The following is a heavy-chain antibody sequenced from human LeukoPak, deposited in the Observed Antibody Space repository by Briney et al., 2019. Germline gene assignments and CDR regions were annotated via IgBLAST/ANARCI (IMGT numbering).Heavy chain of an antibody. J-gene: IGHJ4*02. D-gene: IGHD1-26*01. V-gene: IGHV3-30*02. Sequence: GGSLRLSCAASGFTFSNDGMHWVRQAPGKGLEWVTFIRFDGSNKYYAASVKGRFTISRDNSKNTLYLQLNSLRTEDTAVYYCAKGFSGKFDYWGQGTLVTVFS. CDR3: AKGFSGKFDY. CDR1: GFTFSNDG. CDR2: IRFDGSNK.